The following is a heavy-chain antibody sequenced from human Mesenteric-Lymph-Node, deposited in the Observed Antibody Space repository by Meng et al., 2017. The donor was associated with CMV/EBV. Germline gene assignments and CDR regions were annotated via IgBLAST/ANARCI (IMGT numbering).Heavy chain of an antibody. CDR2: ISSSSSTI. Sequence: GESLKISCAASGFTFSSYSMNWVRQAPGKGLEWVSYISSSSSTIYYADSVKGRFTISRDNAKNSLYLQMNSLRAEDTAVYYCARVDKVTTLYYYYYGMDVWGQGTTVTVSS. J-gene: IGHJ6*02. D-gene: IGHD1/OR15-1a*01. CDR1: GFTFSSYS. CDR3: ARVDKVTTLYYYYYGMDV. V-gene: IGHV3-48*04.